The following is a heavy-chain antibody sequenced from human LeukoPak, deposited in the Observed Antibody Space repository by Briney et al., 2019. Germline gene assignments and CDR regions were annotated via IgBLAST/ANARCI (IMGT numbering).Heavy chain of an antibody. CDR3: ARLYSTGWYDY. J-gene: IGHJ4*02. V-gene: IGHV2-70*04. D-gene: IGHD6-19*01. CDR2: IDWDDNR. Sequence: SGPALVKPTQTLTLICTFSGFSLSTSGIRVSWIRQPPGKALEWLARIDWDDNRFYSTSLKTRLTISKDTSKNQVVLTMTNMDPVDTATYYCARLYSTGWYDYWGQGTLVTVSS. CDR1: GFSLSTSGIR.